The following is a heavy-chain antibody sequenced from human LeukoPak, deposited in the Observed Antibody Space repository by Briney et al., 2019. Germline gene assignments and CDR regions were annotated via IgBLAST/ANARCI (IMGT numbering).Heavy chain of an antibody. CDR1: GGSISSYY. D-gene: IGHD4-23*01. CDR2: IYYSGST. CDR3: ARDHGGNLD. Sequence: SETLSLTCTVSGGSISSYYWSWIRQPPGKGLEWIGYIYYSGSTNYNPSLESRVTISVDTSKNQFSLKLSSVTAADTAVYYCARDHGGNLDWGQGTLVTVSS. V-gene: IGHV4-59*01. J-gene: IGHJ4*02.